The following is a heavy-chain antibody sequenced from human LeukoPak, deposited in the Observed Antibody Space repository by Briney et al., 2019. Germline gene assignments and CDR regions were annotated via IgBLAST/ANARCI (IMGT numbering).Heavy chain of an antibody. CDR3: ASRKLGNDY. Sequence: SETLSPTCTVSGVSISSSNSYWGWIRQPPGKGLEWIGSIYYSGNTYYNASLKSQVSISIDTSQNQFSLKLSSVTAADTAVYYCASRKLGNDYWGQGTLVTVSS. J-gene: IGHJ4*02. CDR2: IYYSGNT. D-gene: IGHD7-27*01. V-gene: IGHV4-39*07. CDR1: GVSISSSNSY.